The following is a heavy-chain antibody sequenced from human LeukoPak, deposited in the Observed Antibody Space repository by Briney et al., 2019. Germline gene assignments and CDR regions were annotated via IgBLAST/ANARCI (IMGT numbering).Heavy chain of an antibody. V-gene: IGHV4-4*07. J-gene: IGHJ6*03. CDR3: ARGTGTTNYYYMDV. CDR2: IYTSGST. D-gene: IGHD1-7*01. Sequence: SETLSLTCTVSGGSISSYYWSWVRQPAGKGREGIGRIYTSGSTKYNPSLKSRVTISVDKSKNQFSLKLSSVTAADTAVYYCARGTGTTNYYYMDVWGKGTTVTVSS. CDR1: GGSISSYY.